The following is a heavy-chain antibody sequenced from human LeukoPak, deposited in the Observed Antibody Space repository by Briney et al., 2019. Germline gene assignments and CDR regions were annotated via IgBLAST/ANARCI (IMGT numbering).Heavy chain of an antibody. D-gene: IGHD6-19*01. CDR2: INTNNGHT. CDR3: ARNSSNWYDF. Sequence: ASVKVSCKASGYTFTSHGITWVRQAPGQGLEWMGWINTNNGHTHYAQRLQGRLTMTTDTSTNTAYMELRSLTSDDTAMYYCARNSSNWYDFWGQGTLVTVSS. J-gene: IGHJ5*01. V-gene: IGHV1-18*01. CDR1: GYTFTSHG.